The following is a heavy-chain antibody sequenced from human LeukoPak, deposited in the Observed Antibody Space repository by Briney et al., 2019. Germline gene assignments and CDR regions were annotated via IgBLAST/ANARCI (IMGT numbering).Heavy chain of an antibody. Sequence: GGSLRLSCAASGFTFSSYSMNWVRQAPGKGLEWVSSISSSSSYIYYADSVKGRFTISRDNSKNTLYLQMNSLRAEDTAVYYCAKDGRGLTAAGTCIDYWGQGTLVTVSS. CDR2: ISSSSSYI. D-gene: IGHD6-13*01. CDR1: GFTFSSYS. V-gene: IGHV3-21*01. CDR3: AKDGRGLTAAGTCIDY. J-gene: IGHJ4*02.